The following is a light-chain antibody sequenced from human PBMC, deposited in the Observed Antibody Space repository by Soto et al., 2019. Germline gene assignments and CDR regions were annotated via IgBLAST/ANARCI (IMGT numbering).Light chain of an antibody. CDR2: DAS. CDR3: QQYYYTPWT. J-gene: IGKJ1*01. CDR1: QSVSSY. V-gene: IGKV3-11*01. Sequence: EIVLTQSPATLSLSPGERATLSCRASQSVSSYLAWYQHKPGQAPRLLIYDASNRATGIPARFSGSGSGTDFTLTISSLEPEDFAVYYCQQYYYTPWTFGQGTNVEIK.